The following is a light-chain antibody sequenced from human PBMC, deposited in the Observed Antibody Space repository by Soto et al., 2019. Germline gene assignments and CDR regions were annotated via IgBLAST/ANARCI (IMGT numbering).Light chain of an antibody. V-gene: IGKV1-5*01. CDR1: QSISTW. CDR3: QQYNTYSQT. Sequence: DIQMTQSPSTLSASVGDRVTITCRASQSISTWLTWYQQKPGKAPKLLIYDASSLDSGVPSRFSGSGSGTEFTLTISSLQPDDFATYYCQQYNTYSQTFGPGTKVDIK. CDR2: DAS. J-gene: IGKJ3*01.